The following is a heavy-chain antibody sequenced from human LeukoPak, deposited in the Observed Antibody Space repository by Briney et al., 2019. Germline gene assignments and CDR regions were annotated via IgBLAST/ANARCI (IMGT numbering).Heavy chain of an antibody. V-gene: IGHV3-48*03. D-gene: IGHD6-19*01. CDR2: ITGSGTSI. CDR1: GFVSKNFE. CDR3: ATKVPGTSHFSN. Sequence: GGSLRLSCAASGFVSKNFEMNWVRQAPGKGLEWVSHITGSGTSIFYAASVKGRFTISRDNAKNSLYLDMYSLSAEDTAVYYCATKVPGTSHFSNWGQGTRVTVSS. J-gene: IGHJ4*02.